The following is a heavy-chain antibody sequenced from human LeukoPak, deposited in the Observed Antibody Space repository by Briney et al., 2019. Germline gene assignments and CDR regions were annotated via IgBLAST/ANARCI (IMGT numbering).Heavy chain of an antibody. D-gene: IGHD3-9*01. CDR1: GGSISSSSYY. V-gene: IGHV4-39*01. CDR2: IYYSGST. CDR3: ARSRPSYYDILTGYYDFDY. J-gene: IGHJ4*02. Sequence: SETLSLTCTVSGGSISSSSYYWGWIRQPPGQGLEWIGSIYYSGSTYYNPSLKSRVTISVDTSKNQFSLKLSSVTAADTAVYYCARSRPSYYDILTGYYDFDYWGQGTLVTVSS.